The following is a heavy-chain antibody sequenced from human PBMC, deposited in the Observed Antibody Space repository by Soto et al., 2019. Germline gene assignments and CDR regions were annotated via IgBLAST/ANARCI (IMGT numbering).Heavy chain of an antibody. Sequence: SETLSLTCTVSSGSISSTIYSWDWIRQPPGKGLEWIGSIFYSGSTYYNPSLKSRVTISVDTSKNQFSLKLSSVTAADTAVYYCARYSGYEGLRFDPWGQGTLVTVSS. V-gene: IGHV4-39*01. CDR1: SGSISSTIYS. D-gene: IGHD5-12*01. CDR2: IFYSGST. CDR3: ARYSGYEGLRFDP. J-gene: IGHJ5*02.